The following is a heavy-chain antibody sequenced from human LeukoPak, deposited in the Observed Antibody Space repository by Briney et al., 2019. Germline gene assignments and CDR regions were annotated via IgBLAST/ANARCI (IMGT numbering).Heavy chain of an antibody. D-gene: IGHD2-21*02. J-gene: IGHJ4*02. CDR2: IDAGATST. Sequence: GGSLRLSCAASGFPVNNYEMPWVRQAPGKGLEWVSYIDAGATSTNYADSVWGRFTLSRDNAKNSVHLQMNSLRDEDTAVYYCVRGRLLRSTKYFDYWGQGALVTVSS. CDR1: GFPVNNYE. V-gene: IGHV3-48*03. CDR3: VRGRLLRSTKYFDY.